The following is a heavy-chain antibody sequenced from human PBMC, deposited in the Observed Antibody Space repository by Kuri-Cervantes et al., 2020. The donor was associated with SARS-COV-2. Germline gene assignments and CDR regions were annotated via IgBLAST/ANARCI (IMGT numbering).Heavy chain of an antibody. CDR1: GGSISSYY. V-gene: IGHV4-59*01. CDR2: IYYSGST. Sequence: SETLSLTCTVSGGSISSYYWSWIRQPPGKGLEWIGYIYYSGSTNYNPSLKSRVTISVDTSKNQLSLKLSSVTAADTAVYYCARLGLADGYNFYYYYYGMDVWGQGTTVTVSS. CDR3: ARLGLADGYNFYYYYYGMDV. D-gene: IGHD5-24*01. J-gene: IGHJ6*02.